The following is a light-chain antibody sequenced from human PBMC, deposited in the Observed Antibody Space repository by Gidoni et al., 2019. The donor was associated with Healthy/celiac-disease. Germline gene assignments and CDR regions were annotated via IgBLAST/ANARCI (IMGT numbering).Light chain of an antibody. CDR3: QQYDNLPYT. CDR2: DAS. Sequence: DIQMTQSPSSLSASVGDRVTITCQASQDISNYLNWYQQKPGKAPKLLLYDASNLETGVPSRFSGSGSGTDFTFTISILHPEVIATYYCQQYDNLPYTFGQGTKLEIK. J-gene: IGKJ2*01. CDR1: QDISNY. V-gene: IGKV1-33*01.